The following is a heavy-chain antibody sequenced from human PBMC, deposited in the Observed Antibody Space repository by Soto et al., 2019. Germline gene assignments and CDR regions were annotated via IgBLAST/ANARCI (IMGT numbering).Heavy chain of an antibody. V-gene: IGHV3-33*03. CDR3: VRNAAAGTGFSDN. CDR1: GFTFSTYG. D-gene: IGHD6-13*01. J-gene: IGHJ4*02. Sequence: QVQLVESGGGVVPPGTSLRLSCAASGFTFSTYGMNWVRQAPGKGLEWVAVIWYNGNIKDYGDSVKGRFSISRDNSNNTLYLQMNNLRADDTAVYYCVRNAAAGTGFSDNWGQGTLVTVSP. CDR2: IWYNGNIK.